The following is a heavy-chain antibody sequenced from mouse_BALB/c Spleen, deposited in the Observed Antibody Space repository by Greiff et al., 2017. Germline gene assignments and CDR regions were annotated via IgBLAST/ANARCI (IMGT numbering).Heavy chain of an antibody. Sequence: EVMLVESGGDLVKPGGSLKLSCAASGFTFSSYGMSWVRQTPDKRLEWVATISSGGSYTYYPDSVKGRFTISRDNAKNTLYLQMSSLKSEDTAMYYCARRGITTARFDYWGQGTTLTVSS. D-gene: IGHD1-2*01. J-gene: IGHJ2*01. CDR1: GFTFSSYG. V-gene: IGHV5-6*02. CDR2: ISSGGSYT. CDR3: ARRGITTARFDY.